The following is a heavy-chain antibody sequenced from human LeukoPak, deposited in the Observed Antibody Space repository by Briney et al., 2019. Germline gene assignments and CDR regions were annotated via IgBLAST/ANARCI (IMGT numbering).Heavy chain of an antibody. J-gene: IGHJ4*02. D-gene: IGHD6-6*01. CDR1: GYTFTGYY. Sequence: ASVKVSCEASGYTFTGYYMHWVRQAPGQGLEWMGWINPNSGGTNYAQKFQGRVTMTRDTSISTAYMELSRLRSDDTAVYYCARALYSSSPYFDYWGQGTLITVSS. V-gene: IGHV1-2*02. CDR2: INPNSGGT. CDR3: ARALYSSSPYFDY.